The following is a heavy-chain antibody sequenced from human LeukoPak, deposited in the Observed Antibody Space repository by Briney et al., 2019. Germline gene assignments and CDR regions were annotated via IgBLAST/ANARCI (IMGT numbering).Heavy chain of an antibody. CDR3: ARVDCSSTSCFAFDY. J-gene: IGHJ4*02. CDR2: ISSSSSYT. Sequence: GGSLRLSCAASGFTFSHYYMSWIRQAPGKGLEWVSYISSSSSYTNYADSVKGRFTISRDNAKNSLYLQMNSLRAEDTAVYYCARVDCSSTSCFAFDYWGQGTLVTVSS. D-gene: IGHD2-2*01. CDR1: GFTFSHYY. V-gene: IGHV3-11*06.